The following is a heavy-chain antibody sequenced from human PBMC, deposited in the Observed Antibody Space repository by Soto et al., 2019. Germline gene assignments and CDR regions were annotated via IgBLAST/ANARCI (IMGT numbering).Heavy chain of an antibody. V-gene: IGHV1-3*01. D-gene: IGHD5-12*01. CDR2: INAGNGNT. J-gene: IGHJ4*02. CDR1: GYTLTTDA. Sequence: QVQLVQSGAEVKKPGASVKVSCRASGYTLTTDAMHRVRQAPGQSLEWMGWINAGNGNTKYSQKFQGRVTITRDTSASTAYMELSSLRSEDTAVYYCARVGGGDGYNYDYWGQGTLVTVSS. CDR3: ARVGGGDGYNYDY.